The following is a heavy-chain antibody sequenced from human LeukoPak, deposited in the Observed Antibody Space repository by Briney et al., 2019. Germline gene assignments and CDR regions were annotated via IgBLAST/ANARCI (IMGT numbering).Heavy chain of an antibody. Sequence: GASVKVSCRASGGTFSSYAISWVRQAPGQGLEWMGGIIPIFGTANYAQKFQGRVTITTDESTSTAYMELSSLRSEDTAVYYCARPNSSGWYYFDYWGQGTLVTVSS. CDR2: IIPIFGTA. D-gene: IGHD6-19*01. CDR1: GGTFSSYA. CDR3: ARPNSSGWYYFDY. J-gene: IGHJ4*02. V-gene: IGHV1-69*05.